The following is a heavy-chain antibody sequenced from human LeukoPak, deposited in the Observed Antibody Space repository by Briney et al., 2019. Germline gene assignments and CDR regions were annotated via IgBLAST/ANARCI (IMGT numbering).Heavy chain of an antibody. J-gene: IGHJ4*02. V-gene: IGHV3-23*01. CDR1: GFTFSSYA. CDR3: ARSGLSRFDY. D-gene: IGHD4/OR15-4a*01. CDR2: FSGSGGST. Sequence: GGSLRLSCAASGFTFSSYAMSWVRQAPGKGLEWVSAFSGSGGSTYYADSVKGRFAISRDNSKNTLYLQMNSLRAEDTAVYYCARSGLSRFDYWGQGTLVTVSS.